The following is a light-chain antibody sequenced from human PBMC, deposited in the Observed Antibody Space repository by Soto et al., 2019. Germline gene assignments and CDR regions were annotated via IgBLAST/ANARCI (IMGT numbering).Light chain of an antibody. V-gene: IGKV3-15*01. CDR1: QTISSH. CDR3: QQYDNWPYT. J-gene: IGKJ2*01. CDR2: GAS. Sequence: EIVMTQSPVTLSVSPGERATLSCRASQTISSHLAWYQQKPGQVPRLLIYGASTRATGIPARVSGSASGTEFTLTISSPQSEDFAVYYCQQYDNWPYTFGQGTKLEIK.